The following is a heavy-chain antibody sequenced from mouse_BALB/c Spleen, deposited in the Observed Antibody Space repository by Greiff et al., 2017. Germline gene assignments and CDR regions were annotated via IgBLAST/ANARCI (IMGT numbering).Heavy chain of an antibody. CDR3: AREGGNLYYAMDY. Sequence: QVQLQQSGPGLVAPSQSLSITCTVSGFSLTSYGVHWVRQPPGKGLEWLGVIWAGGSTNYNSALMSRLSISKDNSKSQVFLKMNSLQTDDTAMYYCAREGGNLYYAMDYWGQGTSVTVSS. CDR2: IWAGGST. J-gene: IGHJ4*01. V-gene: IGHV2-9*02. D-gene: IGHD1-1*02. CDR1: GFSLTSYG.